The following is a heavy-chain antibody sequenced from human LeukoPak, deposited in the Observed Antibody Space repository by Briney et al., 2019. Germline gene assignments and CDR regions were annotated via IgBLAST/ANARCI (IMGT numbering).Heavy chain of an antibody. J-gene: IGHJ4*02. Sequence: ASVKVSCKASGYTFINYYLHWVRQAPGQGLEWMGWINPNSGGTDYAQKFQGRVTMTRDTSISTAYMELSSMTSDDTAVYYCVSLLLNYGGILYWGQETLVTVSS. CDR3: VSLLLNYGGILY. D-gene: IGHD4-23*01. V-gene: IGHV1-2*02. CDR1: GYTFINYY. CDR2: INPNSGGT.